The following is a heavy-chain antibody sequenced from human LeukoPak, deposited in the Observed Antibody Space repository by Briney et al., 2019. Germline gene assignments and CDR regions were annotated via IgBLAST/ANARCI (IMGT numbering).Heavy chain of an antibody. CDR2: IIPILGIA. J-gene: IGHJ4*02. CDR1: GGTFSSYA. CDR3: ASLNYGGNSGG. D-gene: IGHD4-23*01. Sequence: SVKVSCKASGGTFSSYAISWVRQAPGQGLEWMGRIIPILGIANHAQKFQGRVTITADKSTSTAYMELSSLRSEDTAVYYCASLNYGGNSGGWGQGTLSPSPQ. V-gene: IGHV1-69*04.